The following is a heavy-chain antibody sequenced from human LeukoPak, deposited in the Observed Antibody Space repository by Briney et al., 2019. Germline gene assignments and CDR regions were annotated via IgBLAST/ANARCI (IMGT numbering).Heavy chain of an antibody. Sequence: GESLKISFNGSGXSFTSNCISWVRRMPGKGLEWMGRIDPSDSHINYSPSFQGHVTISVDKSISTAYLQWSSLRASDTAMYYCARQGRGSYRRDFDYWGQGILVTVSS. V-gene: IGHV5-10-1*01. CDR2: IDPSDSHI. D-gene: IGHD1-26*01. CDR3: ARQGRGSYRRDFDY. J-gene: IGHJ4*02. CDR1: GXSFTSNC.